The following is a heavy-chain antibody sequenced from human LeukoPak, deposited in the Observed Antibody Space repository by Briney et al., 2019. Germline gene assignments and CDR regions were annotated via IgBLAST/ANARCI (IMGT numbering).Heavy chain of an antibody. CDR1: GYTLTIYY. CDR2: INPSGGST. J-gene: IGHJ4*02. V-gene: IGHV1-46*01. CDR3: ARDFGMKDYYDSSGYFPYY. D-gene: IGHD3-22*01. Sequence: ASVTLSCTSSGYTLTIYYMHWVRPAPRPGLGWMGIINPSGGSTSYAQKFQGRVTMTRDTSTSTVYMELSSLRSEDTAVYYCARDFGMKDYYDSSGYFPYYWGQGTLVTVSS.